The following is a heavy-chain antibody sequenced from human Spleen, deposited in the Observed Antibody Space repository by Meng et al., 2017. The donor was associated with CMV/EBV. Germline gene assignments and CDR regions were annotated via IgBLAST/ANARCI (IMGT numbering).Heavy chain of an antibody. J-gene: IGHJ4*02. Sequence: QVQLQASGPGLVKPSKTLSLTCTVSGGFISSGDYYWSWIRQPPGKGLEWIGYIYYSGSTYYNPSLKSRVTISVDTSKNQFSLKLSSVTAADTAVYYCAAFGFLEWLPPGYWGQGTLVTVSS. CDR3: AAFGFLEWLPPGY. D-gene: IGHD3-3*01. CDR2: IYYSGST. V-gene: IGHV4-30-4*08. CDR1: GGFISSGDYY.